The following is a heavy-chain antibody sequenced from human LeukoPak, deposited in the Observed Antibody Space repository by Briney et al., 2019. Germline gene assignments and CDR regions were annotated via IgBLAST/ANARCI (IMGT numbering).Heavy chain of an antibody. J-gene: IGHJ5*02. V-gene: IGHV7-4-1*02. CDR3: TTVVNWFDP. CDR1: GHSFPSYA. CDR2: VNTNTGIP. D-gene: IGHD2-21*01. Sequence: GAAVNVSCKPSGHSFPSYALNWVRQAPGEGFKWMGWVNTNTGIPFYAQGFTGRFVFSLDTSVNTAYLEISDLKAEDTVVYYCTTVVNWFDPWGQGTLVTVSS.